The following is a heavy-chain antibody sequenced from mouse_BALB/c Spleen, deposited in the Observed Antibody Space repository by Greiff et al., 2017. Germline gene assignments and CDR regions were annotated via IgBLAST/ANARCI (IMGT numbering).Heavy chain of an antibody. J-gene: IGHJ2*01. CDR3: ARPPSYYGSSYGYFDY. CDR1: GYTFTSYW. Sequence: GQLQQPGAELVKPGASVKLSCKASGYTFTSYWMHWVKQRPGQGLEWIGEINPSNGRTNYNEKFKSKATLTVDKSSSTAYMQLSSLTSEDSAVYYCARPPSYYGSSYGYFDYWGQGTTLTVSS. V-gene: IGHV1S81*02. CDR2: INPSNGRT. D-gene: IGHD1-1*01.